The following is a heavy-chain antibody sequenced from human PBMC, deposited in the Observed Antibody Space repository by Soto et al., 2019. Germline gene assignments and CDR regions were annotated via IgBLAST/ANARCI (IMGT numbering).Heavy chain of an antibody. D-gene: IGHD4-17*01. J-gene: IGHJ3*02. Sequence: EVQLVESGGGLVQPGGSLRLSCAASGFSVSAYEMDWVRQAPGKGLEWVSFMSTTGYRTYYPDSVKGRFTISRDNAKNSLYLQMDSLRAEDTAVYYCTREGYGGNTDAFAMWGQGTIVTVSS. CDR3: TREGYGGNTDAFAM. CDR1: GFSVSAYE. V-gene: IGHV3-48*03. CDR2: MSTTGYRT.